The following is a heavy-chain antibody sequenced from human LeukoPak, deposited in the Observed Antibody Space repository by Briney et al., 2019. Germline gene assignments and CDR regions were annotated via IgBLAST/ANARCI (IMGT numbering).Heavy chain of an antibody. Sequence: GGSLRLSCAASGFTFNDYYMSWIRQAPGKGLEWLSYINIGGTNTHYADSVKGRFTISRDNAKKSLYLEMNNLRAEDTAVYYCARDYNYAFDNWGQGTLVTVSS. CDR2: INIGGTNT. V-gene: IGHV3-11*04. J-gene: IGHJ4*02. CDR3: ARDYNYAFDN. CDR1: GFTFNDYY. D-gene: IGHD1-1*01.